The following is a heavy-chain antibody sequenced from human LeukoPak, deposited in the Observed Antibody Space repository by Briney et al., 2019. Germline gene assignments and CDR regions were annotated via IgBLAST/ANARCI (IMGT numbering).Heavy chain of an antibody. J-gene: IGHJ4*02. CDR1: GGSISSSNW. CDR2: IYHSGST. V-gene: IGHV4-4*02. D-gene: IGHD3-10*01. CDR3: ARDEAYASGTYLY. Sequence: PSETLSLTYAASGGSISSSNWWSWVRQPPRKGLEWIGKIYHSGSTNYSPSLKSRVTISVDTSKNQFSLKLSSVTAADTAVYYCARDEAYASGTYLYWGQGTLVTVSS.